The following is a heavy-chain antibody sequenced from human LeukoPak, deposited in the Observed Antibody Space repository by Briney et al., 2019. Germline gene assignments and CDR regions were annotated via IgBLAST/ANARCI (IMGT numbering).Heavy chain of an antibody. CDR3: ARWISGSYFWLGP. CDR1: GGTFSSYA. V-gene: IGHV1-69*13. Sequence: GASVKVSCKASGGTFSSYAISWVRQAPGQGLEWMGGIIPIFGTANYAQKFQGRVTITADESTSTAYMELSSLRSEDTAVYYCARWISGSYFWLGPWGQGTLVTVSS. CDR2: IIPIFGTA. D-gene: IGHD1-26*01. J-gene: IGHJ5*02.